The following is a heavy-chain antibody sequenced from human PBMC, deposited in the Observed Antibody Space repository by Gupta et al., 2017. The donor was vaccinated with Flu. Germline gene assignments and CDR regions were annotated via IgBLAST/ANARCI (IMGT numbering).Heavy chain of an antibody. V-gene: IGHV3-15*01. CDR2: IKSKTDGGTT. CDR1: GFTFSNAW. CDR3: TTDSHKPITIFGVVIYHDAFDI. D-gene: IGHD3-3*01. J-gene: IGHJ3*02. Sequence: EVQLVESGGGLVKPGGSLRLSCAASGFTFSNAWMSWVRQAPGKGLEWVGRIKSKTDGGTTDYAAPVKGRFTISRDDSKNTLYLQMNSLKTEDTAVYYCTTDSHKPITIFGVVIYHDAFDIWGQGTMVTVSS.